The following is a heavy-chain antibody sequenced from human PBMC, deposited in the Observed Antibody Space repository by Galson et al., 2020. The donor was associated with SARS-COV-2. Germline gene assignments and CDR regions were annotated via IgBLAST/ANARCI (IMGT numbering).Heavy chain of an antibody. CDR1: VYTLTELS. J-gene: IGHJ4*02. CDR2: FDPEDGET. Sequence: GESLKISCKVSVYTLTELSMPWVRQAPGKGLEWMGGFDPEDGETIYAQKFQGRVTMTEDTSTDTAYMELSSLRSEDTAVYYCATAGPSPFNYYDSSGYYRYFDYWGQGTLVTVSS. D-gene: IGHD3-22*01. V-gene: IGHV1-24*01. CDR3: ATAGPSPFNYYDSSGYYRYFDY.